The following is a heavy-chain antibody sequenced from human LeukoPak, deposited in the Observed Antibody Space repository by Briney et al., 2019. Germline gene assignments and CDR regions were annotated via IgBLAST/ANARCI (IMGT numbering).Heavy chain of an antibody. Sequence: GASLQISCKGSGSIFTSYWIGWVRQLPGKGLEWMGIIYPGDSDTRYSPSFQGQVTISADKSISTAYLQWSSLKASDTAMYYCARAADGDYLNWFDPWGQGTLVTVSS. CDR1: GSIFTSYW. CDR2: IYPGDSDT. D-gene: IGHD4-17*01. CDR3: ARAADGDYLNWFDP. J-gene: IGHJ5*02. V-gene: IGHV5-51*01.